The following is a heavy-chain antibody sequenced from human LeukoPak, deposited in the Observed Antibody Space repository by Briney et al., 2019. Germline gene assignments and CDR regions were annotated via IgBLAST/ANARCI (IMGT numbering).Heavy chain of an antibody. CDR3: ARGRGYSYGYGY. CDR2: INHSGST. CDR1: GGSFSGYY. Sequence: SETLSLTCAVYGGSFSGYYWSWIRQPPGKGLEWIGEINHSGSTNYNPSLKSRVTISVDTSKNQFSLKLSSVTAADTAVYCCARGRGYSYGYGYWGQGTLVTVSS. V-gene: IGHV4-34*01. D-gene: IGHD5-18*01. J-gene: IGHJ4*02.